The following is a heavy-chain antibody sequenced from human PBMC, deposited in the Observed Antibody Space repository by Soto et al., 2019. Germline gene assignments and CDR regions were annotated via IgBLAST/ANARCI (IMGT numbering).Heavy chain of an antibody. Sequence: NPSETLSLTCTVSGGSISSYYWTWIRQPPGKGLEWIGYIYYTGNTNYNPSLKSRVTISLDTSKNQFSLKVSSVTAADTAVYYCARWEGAAAFRNMDVWGKGTTVTVSS. V-gene: IGHV4-59*01. CDR2: IYYTGNT. D-gene: IGHD6-13*01. J-gene: IGHJ6*03. CDR3: ARWEGAAAFRNMDV. CDR1: GGSISSYY.